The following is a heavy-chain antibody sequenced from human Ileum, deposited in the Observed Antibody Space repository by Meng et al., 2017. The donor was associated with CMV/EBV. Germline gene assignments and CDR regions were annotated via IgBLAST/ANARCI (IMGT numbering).Heavy chain of an antibody. Sequence: FTFSSYPMSWVRQAPGKGLEWVSDISESGTRTYYADSVKGRFTISRDNSENTMYLQMNSLRVEDTAVYYCARSQGYCAGYHCPTFEYWGQGALVTVSS. J-gene: IGHJ4*02. CDR1: FTFSSYP. CDR2: ISESGTRT. V-gene: IGHV3-23*01. CDR3: ARSQGYCAGYHCPTFEY. D-gene: IGHD2-21*01.